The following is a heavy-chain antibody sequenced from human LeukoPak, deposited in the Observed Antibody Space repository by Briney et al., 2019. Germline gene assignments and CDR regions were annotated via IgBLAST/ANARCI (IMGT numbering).Heavy chain of an antibody. CDR2: IIPIFGTA. J-gene: IGHJ4*02. V-gene: IGHV1-69*05. CDR1: GGTFSSYA. CDR3: ARGRVQYQLLPGCDY. D-gene: IGHD2-2*01. Sequence: ASVKVSCKASGGTFSSYAISWVRQAPGQGLEWMGGIIPIFGTANYAQKFQGRVTITTDESTSTAYMELSSLRSEDTAVYYCARGRVQYQLLPGCDYWGQGALVTVSS.